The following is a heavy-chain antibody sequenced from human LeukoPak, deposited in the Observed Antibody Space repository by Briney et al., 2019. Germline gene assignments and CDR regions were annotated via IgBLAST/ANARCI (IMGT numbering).Heavy chain of an antibody. V-gene: IGHV4-59*08. CDR2: IYYSGST. D-gene: IGHD3-3*01. Sequence: SETLSLTCTVSGGSISSYYWSWIRQPPGKGLERIGYIYYSGSTNYNPSLKSRVTISVDTSKNQFSLKLSSVTAADTAVYYCARQYYDFWSGYLNYYYYYGMDVWGQGTTVTVSS. CDR3: ARQYYDFWSGYLNYYYYYGMDV. J-gene: IGHJ6*02. CDR1: GGSISSYY.